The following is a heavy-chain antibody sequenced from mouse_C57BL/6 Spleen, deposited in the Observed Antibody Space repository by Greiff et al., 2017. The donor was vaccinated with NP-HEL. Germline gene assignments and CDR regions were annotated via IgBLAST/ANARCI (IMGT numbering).Heavy chain of an antibody. D-gene: IGHD1-1*01. Sequence: EVQRVESGGGLVKPGGSLKLSCAASGFTFSDYGMHWVRQAPEKGLEWVAYISSGSSTIYYADTVKGRFTISRDNAKNTLFLQMTSLRSEDTAMYYCASPHYYGSTWFAYWGQGTLVTVSA. V-gene: IGHV5-17*01. J-gene: IGHJ3*01. CDR3: ASPHYYGSTWFAY. CDR1: GFTFSDYG. CDR2: ISSGSSTI.